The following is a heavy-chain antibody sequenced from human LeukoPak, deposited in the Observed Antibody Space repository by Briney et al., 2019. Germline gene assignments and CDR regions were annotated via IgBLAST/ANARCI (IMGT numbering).Heavy chain of an antibody. CDR2: ISYDGNNK. J-gene: IGHJ4*02. Sequence: GESLKISCAASGFTFSSYAMHWVRQAPGRGLEWVAVISYDGNNKYYADSVKGRFTISRDNSKNTLYLQVNSLRAEDTAVYYCAGGNYDSSGYYLGSDYWGQGTLVTVSS. CDR1: GFTFSSYA. V-gene: IGHV3-30*04. D-gene: IGHD3-22*01. CDR3: AGGNYDSSGYYLGSDY.